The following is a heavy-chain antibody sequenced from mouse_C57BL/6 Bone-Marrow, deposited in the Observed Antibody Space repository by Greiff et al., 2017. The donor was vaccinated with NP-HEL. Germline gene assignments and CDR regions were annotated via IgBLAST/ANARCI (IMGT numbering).Heavy chain of an antibody. CDR1: GFTFSDFY. J-gene: IGHJ4*01. CDR3: ARDAYYDYGYAMDY. V-gene: IGHV7-1*01. D-gene: IGHD2-4*01. Sequence: EVKLMESGGGLVQSGRSLRLSCATSGFTFSDFYMEWVRQAPGKGLEWIAASRNKANDYTTEYSASVKGRFIVSRDTSQSILYLQMNALRAEDTAIYYCARDAYYDYGYAMDYWGQGTSVTVSS. CDR2: SRNKANDYTT.